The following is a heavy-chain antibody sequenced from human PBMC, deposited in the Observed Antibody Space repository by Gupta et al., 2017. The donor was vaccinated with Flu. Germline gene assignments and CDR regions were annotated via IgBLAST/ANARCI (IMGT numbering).Heavy chain of an antibody. J-gene: IGHJ4*02. V-gene: IGHV1-24*01. CDR3: ATVNRQGGEGYDFWSGYYHPRYYFDY. CDR2: FDPEDGET. CDR1: GYTLTELS. D-gene: IGHD3-3*01. Sequence: QVQLVQSGAEVKKPGASVKVSCKVSGYTLTELSMHWVRQAPGKGLEWMGGFDPEDGETIYAQKFQGRVTMTEDTSTDTAYMELSSLRSEDTAVYYCATVNRQGGEGYDFWSGYYHPRYYFDYWGQGTLVTVSS.